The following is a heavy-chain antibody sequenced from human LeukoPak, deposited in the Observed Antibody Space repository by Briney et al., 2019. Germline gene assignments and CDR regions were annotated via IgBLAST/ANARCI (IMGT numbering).Heavy chain of an antibody. V-gene: IGHV3-21*01. Sequence: GGSLRLSCAASGFTFSNYNMNWVRQAPGKGLEWVSSISGGSTYIYYAVSVKGRFTISRDNAKNSLYLQMNSLRAEDTAIYYCAGWTQSPLWGQGTLVTVSS. J-gene: IGHJ4*02. D-gene: IGHD5-18*01. CDR2: ISGGSTYI. CDR1: GFTFSNYN. CDR3: AGWTQSPL.